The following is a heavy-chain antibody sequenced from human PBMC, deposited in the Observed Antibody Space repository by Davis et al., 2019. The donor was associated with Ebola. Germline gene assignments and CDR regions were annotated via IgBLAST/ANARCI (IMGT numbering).Heavy chain of an antibody. CDR3: ASVDPGVY. J-gene: IGHJ4*02. D-gene: IGHD2-15*01. Sequence: PGGSLRLSCAASGFTFSSYAMHWVRQAPGKGLEWVAVISYDGSNIYYADSVKGRFTISRDNSKNTLYLQMNSLRAEDTAVYYCASVDPGVYWGQGTLVTVSS. CDR1: GFTFSSYA. CDR2: ISYDGSNI. V-gene: IGHV3-30-3*01.